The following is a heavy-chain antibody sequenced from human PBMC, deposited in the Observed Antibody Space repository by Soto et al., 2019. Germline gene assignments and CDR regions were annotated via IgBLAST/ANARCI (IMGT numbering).Heavy chain of an antibody. CDR3: ARGGASYGGYVYYFDY. CDR2: ISYDGSNK. Sequence: QVQLVESGGGVVQPGRSLRLSCAASGFTFSSYAMHWVRQAPGKGLEWVAVISYDGSNKYYADSVKGRFTISRDNSKNSLYLQMNSLRAEDTAVYYCARGGASYGGYVYYFDYWGQGTLVTVSS. J-gene: IGHJ4*02. CDR1: GFTFSSYA. V-gene: IGHV3-30-3*01. D-gene: IGHD5-12*01.